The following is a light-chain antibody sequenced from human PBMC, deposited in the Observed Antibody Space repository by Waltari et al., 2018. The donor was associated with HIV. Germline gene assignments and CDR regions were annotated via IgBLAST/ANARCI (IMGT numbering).Light chain of an antibody. CDR2: DAS. CDR3: QRFDNPPLT. V-gene: IGKV1-33*01. CDR1: QDISTY. Sequence: DIQMTQSPSSLSASVGDRVTITCQASQDISTYLNWYQQKPGKAPKLLIYDASILETGVPSRFSGSGSGTEFTFTISSLQPDDIATYYCQRFDNPPLTFGGGTKVEIK. J-gene: IGKJ4*01.